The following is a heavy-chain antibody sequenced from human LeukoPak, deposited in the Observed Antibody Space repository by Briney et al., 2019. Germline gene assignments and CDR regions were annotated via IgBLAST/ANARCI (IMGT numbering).Heavy chain of an antibody. CDR2: MNPNSGNT. CDR1: GYTFTSYD. V-gene: IGHV1-8*03. CDR3: AAETMVRGVILVY. D-gene: IGHD3-10*01. Sequence: ASVKVSCKASGYTFTSYDINWVRQATGQGLEWMGWMNPNSGNTGYAQKFQGRVTITRNTSISTAYMELSSLRSEDTAVYYCAAETMVRGVILVYWGQGTLVTVSS. J-gene: IGHJ4*02.